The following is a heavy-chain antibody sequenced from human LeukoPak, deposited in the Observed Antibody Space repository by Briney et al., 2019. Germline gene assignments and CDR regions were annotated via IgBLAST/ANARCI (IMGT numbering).Heavy chain of an antibody. D-gene: IGHD2-8*02. J-gene: IGHJ4*02. CDR3: ARGKGGECFDY. V-gene: IGHV4-59*01. CDR2: IYYSGST. Sequence: PSETLSLTCTVSGGSISSYYWSWIRQPPGKGLECIGYIYYSGSTNYNPSLKSRVTISVDTSKNQFSLKLSSVTAADTAVYYCARGKGGECFDYWGQGTLVSVSS. CDR1: GGSISSYY.